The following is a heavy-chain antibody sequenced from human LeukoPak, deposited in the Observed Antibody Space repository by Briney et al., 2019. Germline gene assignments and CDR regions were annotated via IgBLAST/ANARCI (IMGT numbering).Heavy chain of an antibody. V-gene: IGHV3-30*02. CDR1: GFTFSSYG. CDR3: ARVRDIVVVVAAIGDAFDI. D-gene: IGHD2-15*01. J-gene: IGHJ3*02. CDR2: IRYDGSNK. Sequence: GGSLRLSCAASGFTFSSYGMHWVRQAPGKGLEWVAFIRYDGSNKHYADSVKGRFTISRDNSKNTLYLQRNSLRAEATAVYYRARVRDIVVVVAAIGDAFDIWGQGTMVTVSS.